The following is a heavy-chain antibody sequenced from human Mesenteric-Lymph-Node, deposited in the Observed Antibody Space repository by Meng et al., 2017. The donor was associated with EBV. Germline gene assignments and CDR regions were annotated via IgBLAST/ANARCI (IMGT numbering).Heavy chain of an antibody. D-gene: IGHD2-15*01. CDR1: GGSISSSSYY. CDR3: ARDRVVVVAATPNWFDP. CDR2: IYYSGST. Sequence: QVQLQGSGPGLVKPSETLSLTCTVSGGSISSSSYYWGWIRQPPGKGLEWIGNIYYSGSTYYNPSLKSRVTISLDTSKSQFSLKLSSVTAADTAVYYCARDRVVVVAATPNWFDPWGQGTLVTVSS. J-gene: IGHJ5*02. V-gene: IGHV4-39*07.